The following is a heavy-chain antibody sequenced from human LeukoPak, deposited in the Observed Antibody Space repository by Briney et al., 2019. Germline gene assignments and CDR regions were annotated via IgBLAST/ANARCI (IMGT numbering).Heavy chain of an antibody. CDR2: VSGSGGNT. V-gene: IGHV3-23*01. J-gene: IGHJ6*03. CDR3: AKDWAFAGYYYYIDL. Sequence: PGGVLRLSCAASGFTFSTYAMSWVRQAPGKGLEWVSSVSGSGGNTHYADSVKGRFTISRDNSKNTLYLQMNSLRAEDTAVYYCAKDWAFAGYYYYIDLWGKGTTVTISS. CDR1: GFTFSTYA. D-gene: IGHD2/OR15-2a*01.